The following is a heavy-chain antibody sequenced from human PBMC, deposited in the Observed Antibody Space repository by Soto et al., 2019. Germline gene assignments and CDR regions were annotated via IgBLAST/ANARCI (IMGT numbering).Heavy chain of an antibody. J-gene: IGHJ6*02. V-gene: IGHV4-39*01. CDR3: ARITTVKGAAAGFYYYYGMDV. Sequence: SETLSLTCTVSGGSISSSSYYWGWIRQPPGQGLEWIGSIYYSGSTYYNPSLKSRVTISVDTSKNQFSLKLSSVTAADTAVYYCARITTVKGAAAGFYYYYGMDVWGQGTTVTVAS. D-gene: IGHD6-13*01. CDR1: GGSISSSSYY. CDR2: IYYSGST.